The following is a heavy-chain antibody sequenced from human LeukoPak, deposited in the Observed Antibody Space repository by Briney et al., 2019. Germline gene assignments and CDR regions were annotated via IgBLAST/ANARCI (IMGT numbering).Heavy chain of an antibody. D-gene: IGHD2-21*02. V-gene: IGHV4-59*01. J-gene: IGHJ3*02. CDR2: IYYSGST. CDR3: ARGRAYCGGDCYSGAFDI. CDR1: GGSISSYY. Sequence: PSETLSLTCTVSGGSISSYYWSWLRQPPGKGLEGIGYIYYSGSTNYNPSLKSRVTISVDTSKNQFSLKLSSVTAADTAVYYCARGRAYCGGDCYSGAFDIWGQGTMVTVSS.